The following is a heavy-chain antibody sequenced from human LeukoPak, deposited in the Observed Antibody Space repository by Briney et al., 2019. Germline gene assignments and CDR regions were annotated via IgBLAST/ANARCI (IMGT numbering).Heavy chain of an antibody. CDR2: ISSSSSYI. Sequence: GGSLRLSCAASGFTFSSYSMNWVRQAPGKGLEWVSSISSSSSYIYYADSVKGRFTISRDTAKNSLYLQMNSLRGEDTAVYYCARSYDILTGNYVFDYWGQGTLVTVSS. CDR1: GFTFSSYS. V-gene: IGHV3-21*01. CDR3: ARSYDILTGNYVFDY. J-gene: IGHJ4*02. D-gene: IGHD3-9*01.